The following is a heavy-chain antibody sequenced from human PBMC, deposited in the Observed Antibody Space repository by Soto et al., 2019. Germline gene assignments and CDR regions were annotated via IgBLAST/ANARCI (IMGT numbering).Heavy chain of an antibody. CDR2: IWNDGSNS. Sequence: QVQLVESGGGVVQPGRSLRLSCAASGFTFNNYGMHWVRQAPGKGLEWLAAIWNDGSNSSYANSVKGRFTISRDNSKNTLYLQMSSLRAEDTAVYYCARRQIPPPTRGAANARGGMDVWGQGTTVTVSS. CDR1: GFTFNNYG. D-gene: IGHD6-13*01. J-gene: IGHJ6*02. V-gene: IGHV3-33*01. CDR3: ARRQIPPPTRGAANARGGMDV.